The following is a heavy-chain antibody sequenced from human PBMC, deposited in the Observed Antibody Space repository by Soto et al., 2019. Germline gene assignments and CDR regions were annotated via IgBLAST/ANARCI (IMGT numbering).Heavy chain of an antibody. CDR3: AKDRRAARSRDYGMDV. Sequence: EVQLVESGGGLVQPGRSLRLSCAASGFTFDDYAMHWVRQAPGKGLEWVSGISWNSGSIGYADSVKGRFTISRDNAKNSLYLQMNSLRAEATALYYGAKDRRAARSRDYGMDVWGQGTTVTVSS. V-gene: IGHV3-9*01. J-gene: IGHJ6*02. CDR1: GFTFDDYA. D-gene: IGHD6-6*01. CDR2: ISWNSGSI.